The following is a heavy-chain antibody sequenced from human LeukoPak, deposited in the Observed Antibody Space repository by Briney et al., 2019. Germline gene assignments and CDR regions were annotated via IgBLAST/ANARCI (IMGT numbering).Heavy chain of an antibody. CDR3: ATLVVAATLYRGGFDY. CDR1: GYTFTSYG. J-gene: IGHJ4*02. D-gene: IGHD2-15*01. V-gene: IGHV1-18*01. Sequence: ASVKVSCKASGYTFTSYGISWVRQAPGQGLEWMGWISAYNGNTNYAQKLQGRVTMTTDTSTSTAYMELRSLRSEDTAVYYCATLVVAATLYRGGFDYWGQGTLVTVSS. CDR2: ISAYNGNT.